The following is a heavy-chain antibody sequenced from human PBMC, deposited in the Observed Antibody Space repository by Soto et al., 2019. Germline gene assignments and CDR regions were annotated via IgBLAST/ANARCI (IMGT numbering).Heavy chain of an antibody. V-gene: IGHV4-34*01. CDR1: GGSFRGYF. J-gene: IGHJ4*02. CDR3: QGGDF. Sequence: SETLSLTCAVSGGSFRGYFWSWIRQSPAKGLEWIGEINDSGNTYYNPSFKSRLTISVDTSTSQISSRLTSVTAADSAVYYCQGGDFWGQGTRVTSPQ. CDR2: INDSGNT. D-gene: IGHD3-16*01.